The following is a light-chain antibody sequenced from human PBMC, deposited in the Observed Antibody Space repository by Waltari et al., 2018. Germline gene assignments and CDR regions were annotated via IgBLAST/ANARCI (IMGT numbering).Light chain of an antibody. CDR1: SSDVGGYNY. CDR3: SSYTSSNTVV. Sequence: HSALTQPASVSGSPGQSITIPCSGSSSDVGGYNYVSWYLQYPGQAPKLIIYDVSHPPSEFSDRFSGSKSGSTASLTISGLQAEDEADYYCSSYTSSNTVVFGGGTKVTVL. CDR2: DVS. J-gene: IGLJ2*01. V-gene: IGLV2-14*03.